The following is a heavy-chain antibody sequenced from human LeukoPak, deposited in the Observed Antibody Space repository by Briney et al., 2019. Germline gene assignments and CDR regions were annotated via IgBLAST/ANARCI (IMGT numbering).Heavy chain of an antibody. V-gene: IGHV4-39*01. J-gene: IGHJ4*02. CDR3: ARRDYDFWSGYHDY. Sequence: PSETLSLTCTVSGGSISSSNYYWGWIRQPPGKGLEWIGSIYYSGSTYYNPSLKSRVTISVDTSKNQFSLKLSSVTAADTAVYYCARRDYDFWSGYHDYWGQGTLVTVSS. D-gene: IGHD3-3*01. CDR1: GGSISSSNYY. CDR2: IYYSGST.